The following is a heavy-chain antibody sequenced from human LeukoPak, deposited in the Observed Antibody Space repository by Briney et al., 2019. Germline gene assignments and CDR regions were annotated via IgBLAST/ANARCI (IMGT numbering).Heavy chain of an antibody. CDR3: AKNPSILRINWFDP. V-gene: IGHV3-11*01. Sequence: GGSLRLSCAASGFTFSDYYMSWIRQAPGKGLEWVSYISSSGSTIYYADSVKGRFTISRDNSKNTVYLQMNSLRTEDTAVYYCAKNPSILRINWFDPWGQGTLVTVSS. J-gene: IGHJ5*02. CDR2: ISSSGSTI. CDR1: GFTFSDYY. D-gene: IGHD3-9*01.